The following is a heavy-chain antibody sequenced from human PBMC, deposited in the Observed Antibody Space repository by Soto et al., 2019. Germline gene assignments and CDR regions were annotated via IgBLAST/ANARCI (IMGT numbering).Heavy chain of an antibody. CDR1: EFIFSSYS. V-gene: IGHV3-23*01. J-gene: IGHJ6*02. D-gene: IGHD3-3*01. Sequence: GVSPGLSFAASEFIFSSYSMSWVRQAPGKGLEWVSAISGSGGSTYYADSVKGRFTISRDNSKNTLYLQMNSLRAEDTAVYYCARDRVPQDDDFWSGYPLGIEVWGQGTTVTV. CDR3: ARDRVPQDDDFWSGYPLGIEV. CDR2: ISGSGGST.